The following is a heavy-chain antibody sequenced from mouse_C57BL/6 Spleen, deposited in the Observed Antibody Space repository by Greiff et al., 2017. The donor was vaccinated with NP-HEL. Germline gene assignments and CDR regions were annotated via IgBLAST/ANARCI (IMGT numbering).Heavy chain of an antibody. CDR1: GFTFSDYG. J-gene: IGHJ4*01. CDR2: ISSGSSTI. CDR3: ARRAMDY. V-gene: IGHV5-17*01. Sequence: EVQRVESGGGLVKPGGSLKLSCAASGFTFSDYGMHWVRQAPEKGLEWVAYISSGSSTIYYADTVKGRFTISRDNAKNTLFLQVNGLGSDDTAMYYCARRAMDYWGQGTSVTVSS.